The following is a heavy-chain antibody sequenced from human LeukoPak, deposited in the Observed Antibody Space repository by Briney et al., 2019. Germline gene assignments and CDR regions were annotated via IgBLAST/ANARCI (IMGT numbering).Heavy chain of an antibody. CDR2: IYSGGST. CDR3: ARVPTTVTTVYFDY. CDR1: GFIVSSNY. V-gene: IGHV3-53*01. Sequence: GGSLRLSCAASGFIVSSNYMSWVRQAPGKGLEWVSVIYSGGSTYYADSVKGRFTISRDNSKNTLYPQMNSLRAEDTAVYYCARVPTTVTTVYFDYWGQGTLVTVSS. J-gene: IGHJ4*02. D-gene: IGHD4-17*01.